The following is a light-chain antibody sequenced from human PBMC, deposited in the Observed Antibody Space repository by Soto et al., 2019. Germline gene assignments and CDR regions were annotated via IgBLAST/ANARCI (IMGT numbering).Light chain of an antibody. J-gene: IGLJ2*01. Sequence: QSVLTQPPSASGTPGQRVTISCSGSSSNIGSNTVNWYQQLPGTAPKLLISSNDQRPSGVPDRFSGSKSGTSASLAISGLQSGDESDYYCAAWDDSLHAVVFGGGTKLTVL. CDR3: AAWDDSLHAVV. V-gene: IGLV1-44*01. CDR1: SSNIGSNT. CDR2: SND.